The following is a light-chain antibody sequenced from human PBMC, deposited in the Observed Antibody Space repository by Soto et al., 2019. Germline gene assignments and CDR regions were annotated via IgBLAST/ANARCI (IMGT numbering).Light chain of an antibody. Sequence: EIVLTQSPGTLSLSPGERATLSCRASQSVTSGYLAWYQQNPGQAPRLLIYAASSRASGIPVRFSGSGSGTDVTLTISRLEPEDFAVYYCQQCGSALDTLGQGTKLELK. CDR2: AAS. V-gene: IGKV3-20*01. J-gene: IGKJ2*01. CDR3: QQCGSALDT. CDR1: QSVTSGY.